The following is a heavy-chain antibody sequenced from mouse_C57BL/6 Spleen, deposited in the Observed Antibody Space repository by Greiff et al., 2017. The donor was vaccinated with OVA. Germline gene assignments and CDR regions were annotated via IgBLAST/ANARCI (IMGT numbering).Heavy chain of an antibody. CDR2: IDPNSGGT. V-gene: IGHV1-72*01. D-gene: IGHD2-4*01. CDR1: GYTFASYW. CDR3: AREELIDYDVLYAMDY. Sequence: QVQLQQSGAELVKPGASVKLSCKASGYTFASYWMHWVKQRPGRGLEWIGRIDPNSGGTKYNEKFKSKATLTVDKPSSTAYMQLSSLTSEDSAVYYCAREELIDYDVLYAMDYWGQGTSVTVSS. J-gene: IGHJ4*01.